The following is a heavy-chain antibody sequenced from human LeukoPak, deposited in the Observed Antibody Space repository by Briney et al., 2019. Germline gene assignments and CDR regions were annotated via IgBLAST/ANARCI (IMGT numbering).Heavy chain of an antibody. CDR2: IYYSGST. V-gene: IGHV4-59*08. CDR1: GGSISSYY. J-gene: IGHJ6*02. D-gene: IGHD3-9*01. CDR3: ARHRPYYDILTGYYSYYYYGMDV. Sequence: SETLSLTCTVSGGSISSYYWSWIRQPPGKGLEWIGHIYYSGSTNYNPSLKSRVTISVDTSKNQFSLKLSSVTAADTAVYYCARHRPYYDILTGYYSYYYYGMDVWGQGTTVTVSS.